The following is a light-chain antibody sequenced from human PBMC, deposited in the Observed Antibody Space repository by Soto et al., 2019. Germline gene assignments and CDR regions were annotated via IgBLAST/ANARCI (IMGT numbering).Light chain of an antibody. V-gene: IGKV1D-13*01. J-gene: IGKJ5*01. CDR3: QQFNNYLL. Sequence: AIQLTQSPSSLSASVGDRVTITCRASQGISSALAWYQQKPGKAPKLLIYDASSLESGVPSRFSGSGSGTDFCLTISRLQPEDFATYYCQQFNNYLLFGQGTRLEIK. CDR2: DAS. CDR1: QGISSA.